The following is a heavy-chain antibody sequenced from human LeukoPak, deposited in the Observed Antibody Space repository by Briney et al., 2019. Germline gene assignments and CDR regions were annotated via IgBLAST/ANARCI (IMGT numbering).Heavy chain of an antibody. J-gene: IGHJ4*02. CDR2: MNPNSGNT. D-gene: IGHD3-10*01. CDR1: GYTFTSYE. Sequence: GASVKVSCKASGYTFTSYEIHWLRQATGHGLAWMGWMNPNSGNTGYAQKFQGRVTMTRNTSISTAYMELSSLRSEDTAVYYCARVWGSGSYGYYFDYWGQGTLVTVSS. V-gene: IGHV1-8*01. CDR3: ARVWGSGSYGYYFDY.